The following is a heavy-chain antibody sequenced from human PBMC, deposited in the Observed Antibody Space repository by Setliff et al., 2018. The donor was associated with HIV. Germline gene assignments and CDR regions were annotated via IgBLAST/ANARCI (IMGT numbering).Heavy chain of an antibody. CDR2: ISGSGVST. D-gene: IGHD4-17*01. V-gene: IGHV3-23*01. CDR3: ATSPAAVTPRYFDF. Sequence: GGSLRLSCAASGFAFSSHAMNWVRQAPGKGLEWVSAISGSGVSTYSADPVKGRFTISRDNSKNTLYLQLTSLRAEDTAVYYCATSPAAVTPRYFDFWGQGTLVTVSS. CDR1: GFAFSSHA. J-gene: IGHJ4*02.